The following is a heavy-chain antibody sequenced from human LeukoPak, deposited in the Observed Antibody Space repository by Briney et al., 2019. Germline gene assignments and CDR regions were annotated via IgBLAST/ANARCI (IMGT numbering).Heavy chain of an antibody. J-gene: IGHJ4*02. CDR3: ARFPPYGEMATMGRDY. Sequence: GSLRLSCAGSGFAFGTYAMSWVRQAPGKGLEWIGEINHSGSTNYNPSLKSRVSISVDTSKNQFSLKLSSVTAADTAVYYCARFPPYGEMATMGRDYWGQGTLVTVSS. D-gene: IGHD5-24*01. CDR1: GFAFGTYA. CDR2: INHSGST. V-gene: IGHV4-34*01.